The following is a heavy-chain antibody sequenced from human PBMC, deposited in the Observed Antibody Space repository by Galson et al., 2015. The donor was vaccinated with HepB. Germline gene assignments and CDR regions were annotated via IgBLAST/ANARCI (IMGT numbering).Heavy chain of an antibody. CDR1: GFTFSNYA. J-gene: IGHJ4*02. CDR2: ISGSGGSS. CDR3: AKGHDYGDYVRPYYFNY. Sequence: SLRLSCAASGFTFSNYAMSWVRQAPGKGLKWVSAISGSGGSSYYADSVKGRFTISRDNSKNTLYLQMNSLRAEDTAVYYCAKGHDYGDYVRPYYFNYWGQGTLVTVSS. D-gene: IGHD4-17*01. V-gene: IGHV3-23*01.